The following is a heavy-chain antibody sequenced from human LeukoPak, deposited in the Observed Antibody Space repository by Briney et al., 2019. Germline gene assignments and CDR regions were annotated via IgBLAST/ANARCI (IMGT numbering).Heavy chain of an antibody. CDR1: GFTFSSYS. CDR2: ISSSSSYI. Sequence: GGSLRLSCAASGFTFSSYSMNWVRQAPGKGLEWVSSISSSSSYIYYADSVKGGFTISRDNAKNSLYLQMNSLRAEDTAVYYCASSRTYYDFWSGYYPRRDAFDIWGQGTMVTVSS. V-gene: IGHV3-21*01. J-gene: IGHJ3*02. D-gene: IGHD3-3*01. CDR3: ASSRTYYDFWSGYYPRRDAFDI.